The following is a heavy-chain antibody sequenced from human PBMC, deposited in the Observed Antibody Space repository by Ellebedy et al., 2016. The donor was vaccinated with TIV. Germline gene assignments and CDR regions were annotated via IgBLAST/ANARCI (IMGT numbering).Heavy chain of an antibody. V-gene: IGHV5-51*01. CDR3: ARQGDYGDYALEEIWSDP. CDR1: GYSFTSYW. Sequence: GESLKISCKGSGYSFTSYWIGWVRQMPGKGLEWMGIIYPGDSDTRYSPSFQGQVTISADKSISTAYLQWSSLKASDTAIYYCARQGDYGDYALEEIWSDPWGQGTLVTVSS. D-gene: IGHD4-17*01. J-gene: IGHJ5*02. CDR2: IYPGDSDT.